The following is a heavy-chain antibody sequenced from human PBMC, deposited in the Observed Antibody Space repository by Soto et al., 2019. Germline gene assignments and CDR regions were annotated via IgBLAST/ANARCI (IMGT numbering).Heavy chain of an antibody. CDR3: AITMVWGAISDYYYGIDV. J-gene: IGHJ6*02. D-gene: IGHD3-10*01. CDR1: GFTFSSYG. Sequence: GGSLRLSCAGSGFTFSSYGMHWVRQAPGKGLEWVAVIWYDGSNKYYADSVKGRFTISRDNAKNSLYLQMNSLRVEDTAVYYCAITMVWGAISDYYYGIDVWGQGTTVTVSS. CDR2: IWYDGSNK. V-gene: IGHV3-33*03.